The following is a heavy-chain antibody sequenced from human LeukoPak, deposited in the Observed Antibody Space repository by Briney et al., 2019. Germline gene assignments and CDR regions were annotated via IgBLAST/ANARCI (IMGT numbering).Heavy chain of an antibody. CDR1: GFTFSSYA. D-gene: IGHD6-19*01. Sequence: GASLRLSCAASGFTFSSYAMSWVRQAPGKGLEWVSGISTSGGSAYYADSVRGRFTFSRDNSKNTLYLQMNSLRAEDTAVYYCAQHHPVAGQQYYFDYWGQGTLVTVSS. CDR2: ISTSGGSA. CDR3: AQHHPVAGQQYYFDY. J-gene: IGHJ4*02. V-gene: IGHV3-23*01.